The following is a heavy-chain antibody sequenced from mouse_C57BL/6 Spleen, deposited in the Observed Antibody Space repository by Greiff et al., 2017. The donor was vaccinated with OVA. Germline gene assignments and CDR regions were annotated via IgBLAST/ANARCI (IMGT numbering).Heavy chain of an antibody. Sequence: EVQLQQSGPELVKPGASVKIPCKASGYTFTDYNMDWVKQSHGKSLEWIGDINPNNGGTIYNQKFKGKATLTVDKSSSTAYMELRSLTSEDTAVYYCARAGRYYSNYEGAMDYWGQGTSVTVSS. CDR2: INPNNGGT. D-gene: IGHD2-5*01. CDR3: ARAGRYYSNYEGAMDY. J-gene: IGHJ4*01. CDR1: GYTFTDYN. V-gene: IGHV1-18*01.